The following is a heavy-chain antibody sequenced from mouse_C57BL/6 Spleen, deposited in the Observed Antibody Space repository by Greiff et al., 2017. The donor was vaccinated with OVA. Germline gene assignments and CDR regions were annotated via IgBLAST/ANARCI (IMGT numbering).Heavy chain of an antibody. CDR1: GYTFTDYE. Sequence: QVQLKESGAELVRPGASVTLSCKASGYTFTDYEMHWVKQTPVHGLEWIGAIDPETGGTAYNQKFKGKAILTADKSSSTAYMELRSLTSEDSAVYYCTRRGYFAYWGQGTLVTVSA. V-gene: IGHV1-15*01. J-gene: IGHJ3*01. CDR2: IDPETGGT. D-gene: IGHD2-2*01. CDR3: TRRGYFAY.